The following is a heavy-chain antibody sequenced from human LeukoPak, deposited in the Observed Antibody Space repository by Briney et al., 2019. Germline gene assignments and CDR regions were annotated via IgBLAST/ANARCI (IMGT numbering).Heavy chain of an antibody. Sequence: PAETLSLTCSVSGDSMSTNNYHWGWIRQPPGKGLEWIISISYRGTTYYNPSLKSRVTISVDTSENLFSLKVNYVTAADTAVYYCARRAAVGKNWFDPWGQGTLVTVFS. CDR1: GDSMSTNNYH. V-gene: IGHV4-39*01. J-gene: IGHJ5*02. CDR3: ARRAAVGKNWFDP. CDR2: ISYRGTT. D-gene: IGHD6-13*01.